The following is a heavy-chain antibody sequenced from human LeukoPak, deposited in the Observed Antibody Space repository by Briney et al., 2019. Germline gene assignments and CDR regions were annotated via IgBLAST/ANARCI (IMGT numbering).Heavy chain of an antibody. CDR2: LSDSGASK. CDR3: ASSPPTGITVSYFDY. D-gene: IGHD4-17*01. CDR1: GFTFSSYA. V-gene: IGHV3-23*01. J-gene: IGHJ4*02. Sequence: GGSLRLSCAASGFTFSSYAMTWVRQAPGKGLEWVSALSDSGASKYYADSVKGRFTISRDNSKNTLYLQMNSLRADDTAVYYCASSPPTGITVSYFDYWGQGTLVTVSS.